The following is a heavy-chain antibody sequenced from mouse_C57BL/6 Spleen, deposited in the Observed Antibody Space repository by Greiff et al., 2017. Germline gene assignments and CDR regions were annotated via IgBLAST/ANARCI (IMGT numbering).Heavy chain of an antibody. CDR2: INYDGSST. CDR1: GFTFSDYY. CDR3: ARGRGGLYWYFDV. V-gene: IGHV5-16*01. Sequence: EVNLVESEGGLVQPGSSMKLSCTASGFTFSDYYMAWVRQVPEKGLEWVANINYDGSSTYYLDSLKSRFIISRDNAKNILYLQMSSLKSEDTATYYCARGRGGLYWYFDVWGTGTTVTVSS. J-gene: IGHJ1*03.